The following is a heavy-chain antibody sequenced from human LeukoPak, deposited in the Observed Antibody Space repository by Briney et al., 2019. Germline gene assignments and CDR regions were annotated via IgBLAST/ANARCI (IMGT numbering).Heavy chain of an antibody. J-gene: IGHJ4*02. Sequence: PSETLSLTCAVYGGSFSGYYWSWIRQPPGKGLEWIGEINHSGSTNYNPSLKSRVTISVDTSKNQFSLKLGSVTAADTAVYYCARGQSTIFGVVSTFDYWGQGTLVTVSS. V-gene: IGHV4-34*01. D-gene: IGHD3-3*01. CDR3: ARGQSTIFGVVSTFDY. CDR2: INHSGST. CDR1: GGSFSGYY.